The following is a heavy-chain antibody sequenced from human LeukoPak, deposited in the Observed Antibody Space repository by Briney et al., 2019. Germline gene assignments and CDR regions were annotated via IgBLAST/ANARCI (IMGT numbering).Heavy chain of an antibody. D-gene: IGHD3-22*01. CDR2: INHSGST. J-gene: IGHJ1*01. CDR3: AKALHDNSGDLPFQH. CDR1: GGSFSGYY. Sequence: SETLSLTCAVYGGSFSGYYWSWIRQPPGKGLEWIGEINHSGSTNYNPSLKSRVTISVDTSKNQFSLKLSPVTAADTAMYYCAKALHDNSGDLPFQHWGQGTLVTVSS. V-gene: IGHV4-34*01.